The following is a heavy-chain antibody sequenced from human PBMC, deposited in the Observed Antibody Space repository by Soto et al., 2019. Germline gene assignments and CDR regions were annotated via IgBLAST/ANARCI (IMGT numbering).Heavy chain of an antibody. Sequence: GGSLRLSCAASGFTFSSYGMHWVRQAPGKGLGWVAVISYDGSNKYYADSVKGRFTISRDNSKNTLYLQMNSLRAEDTAVYYCAKDQSSSRYYYYYGMDVWGQGTTVTVSS. D-gene: IGHD6-13*01. J-gene: IGHJ6*02. CDR2: ISYDGSNK. CDR3: AKDQSSSRYYYYYGMDV. CDR1: GFTFSSYG. V-gene: IGHV3-30*18.